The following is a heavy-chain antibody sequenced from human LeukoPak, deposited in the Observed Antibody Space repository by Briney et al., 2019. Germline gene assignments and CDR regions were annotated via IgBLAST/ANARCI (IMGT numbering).Heavy chain of an antibody. CDR2: ISYDGSNK. V-gene: IGHV3-30*04. D-gene: IGHD3-22*01. Sequence: GGSLRLSCAASGFTFSSYAMHWVRQAPGKGLEWVAVISYDGSNKYYADSVKGRFTTSRDNSKNTLYLQMNSLRAEDTAVYYCARGGKYYYDSSGSFYYYYMDVWGKGTTVTISS. CDR3: ARGGKYYYDSSGSFYYYYMDV. J-gene: IGHJ6*03. CDR1: GFTFSSYA.